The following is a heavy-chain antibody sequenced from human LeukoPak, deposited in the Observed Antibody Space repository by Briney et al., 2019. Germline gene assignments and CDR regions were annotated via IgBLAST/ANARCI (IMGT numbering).Heavy chain of an antibody. V-gene: IGHV1-3*01. CDR3: ARGRLPPVGWFDP. J-gene: IGHJ5*02. Sequence: ASVKVSCKASGCTFTSYAMHWVRQAPGQRLEWLGWINAGNGNTKYSQKFQGRVTITRDTSASTAYMELSSLRSEDTAVYYCARGRLPPVGWFDPWGQGTLVTVSS. D-gene: IGHD1-26*01. CDR1: GCTFTSYA. CDR2: INAGNGNT.